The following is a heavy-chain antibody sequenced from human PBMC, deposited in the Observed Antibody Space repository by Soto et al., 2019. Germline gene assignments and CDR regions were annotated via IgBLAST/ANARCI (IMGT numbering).Heavy chain of an antibody. CDR1: GLTFSNAW. J-gene: IGHJ4*02. Sequence: EVRLVESGGDLVKPRGSLRLSCVVSGLTFSNAWLSWVRQAPGKGLEWVGLIRGKLDGDTTDYAAPVKGRFTISKDDSKNTLYLQMNSLKTEDTAVYFCTTLLYGGNSDWGQGTLVTVSS. V-gene: IGHV3-15*01. CDR3: TTLLYGGNSD. CDR2: IRGKLDGDTT. D-gene: IGHD4-17*01.